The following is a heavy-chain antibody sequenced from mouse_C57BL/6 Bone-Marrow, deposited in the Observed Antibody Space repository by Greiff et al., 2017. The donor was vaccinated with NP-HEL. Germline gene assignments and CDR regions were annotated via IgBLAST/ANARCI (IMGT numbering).Heavy chain of an antibody. Sequence: EVMLVESGGGLVKPGGSLKLSCAASGFTFSDYGMHWVRQAPEKGLEWVAYISSGSSTIYYVDTVKGRFTISRDNAKNTLFLQMTSLRSEDTARYYCARRGYDYGWYCDVWGTGTTVTVSS. CDR2: ISSGSSTI. D-gene: IGHD2-4*01. V-gene: IGHV5-17*01. CDR1: GFTFSDYG. J-gene: IGHJ1*03. CDR3: ARRGYDYGWYCDV.